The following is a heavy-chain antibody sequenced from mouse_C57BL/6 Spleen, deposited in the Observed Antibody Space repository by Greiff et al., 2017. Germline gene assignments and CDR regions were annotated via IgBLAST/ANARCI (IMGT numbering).Heavy chain of an antibody. CDR2: ISSGSSTI. J-gene: IGHJ4*01. D-gene: IGHD1-1*01. V-gene: IGHV5-17*01. Sequence: EVKLQESGGGLVKPGGSLKLSCAASGFTFSDYGMHWVRQAPEKGLEWVAYISSGSSTIYYADTVKGRFTISRDNAKNTLFLQMTSLRSEDTAMYYCARGGYRSSYNYAMDYWGQGTSVTVSS. CDR3: ARGGYRSSYNYAMDY. CDR1: GFTFSDYG.